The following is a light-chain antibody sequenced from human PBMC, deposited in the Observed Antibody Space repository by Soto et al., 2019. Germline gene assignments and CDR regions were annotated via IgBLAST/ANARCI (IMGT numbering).Light chain of an antibody. V-gene: IGLV1-44*01. J-gene: IGLJ1*01. CDR2: SND. Sequence: QSVLTQPPSASGPPGQRVTISCSGSGSTIGSNTVDWYQQLPGTAPKLLIYSNDQRPLGVPDRFSVSRSGTSASLAISGLQPEDEADYHCSSYTTSNTRQIVFGTGTKVTVL. CDR3: SSYTTSNTRQIV. CDR1: GSTIGSNT.